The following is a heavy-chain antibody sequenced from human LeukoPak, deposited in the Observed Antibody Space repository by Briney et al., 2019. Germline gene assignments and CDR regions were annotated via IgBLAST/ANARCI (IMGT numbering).Heavy chain of an antibody. CDR2: IYYSGST. J-gene: IGHJ4*02. V-gene: IGHV4-30-4*08. D-gene: IGHD5-18*01. Sequence: PSETLSLTCAVYGGSFSGYYWSWIRQPPGKGLEWIGYIYYSGSTYYNPSLKSRVTISVDTSKNQFSLKLSSVTAADTAVYYCASFGGYSYGYHYWGREPWSPSPQ. CDR3: ASFGGYSYGYHY. CDR1: GGSFSGYY.